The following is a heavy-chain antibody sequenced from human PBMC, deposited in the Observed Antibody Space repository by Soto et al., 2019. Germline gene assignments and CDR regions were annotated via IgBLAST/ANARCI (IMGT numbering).Heavy chain of an antibody. Sequence: GGSLRLSCAASGFTFSSYAMSWVRQAPGKGLEWVSAISGSGGSTYYADSVKGRFTISRDNSKNTLYLQMNSLRAEDTAVYYCARDVSFADAFDIWGQGTMVTVSS. CDR1: GFTFSSYA. V-gene: IGHV3-23*01. J-gene: IGHJ3*02. CDR3: ARDVSFADAFDI. D-gene: IGHD1-26*01. CDR2: ISGSGGST.